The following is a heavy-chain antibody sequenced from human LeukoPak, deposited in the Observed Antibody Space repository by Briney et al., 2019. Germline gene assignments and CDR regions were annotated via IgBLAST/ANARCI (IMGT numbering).Heavy chain of an antibody. D-gene: IGHD6-19*01. CDR3: ARIAVAGPSREDWFDP. J-gene: IGHJ5*02. V-gene: IGHV1-2*02. Sequence: ASVKVSCKASGYSFTGHYIHWVRQAPGQGLEWMGWIHPNRGGTNNAQKFQGRVTLTSDSSISTAYMELSSLTSDDTAVYYCARIAVAGPSREDWFDPWGQGTLVTVSS. CDR2: IHPNRGGT. CDR1: GYSFTGHY.